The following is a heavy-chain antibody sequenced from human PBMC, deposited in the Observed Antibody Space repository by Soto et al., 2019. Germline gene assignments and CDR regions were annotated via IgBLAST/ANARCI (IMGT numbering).Heavy chain of an antibody. V-gene: IGHV2-5*02. J-gene: IGHJ4*02. D-gene: IGHD6-13*01. CDR3: AHSPSSTYFHYLDY. CDR1: GVSLRTSGVG. CDR2: MFWDDDK. Sequence: QITLKESGPTLVKPTQTLTLTCSFSGVSLRTSGVGVGWIRQPPGKALEWLALMFWDDDKRYSPSLRNRLTITRDTSKNQVVLTMTNMDPVDTATYYCAHSPSSTYFHYLDYWGQGTLVTVSS.